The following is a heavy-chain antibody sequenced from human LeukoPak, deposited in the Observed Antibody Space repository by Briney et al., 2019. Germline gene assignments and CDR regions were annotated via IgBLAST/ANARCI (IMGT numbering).Heavy chain of an antibody. Sequence: ASVTVSCKASGYSFTSYYIHWVRQVPGQGLEWVGWINPNGGGTKYAQEFQGRVTMTSDTSISTAYMEMRSLRSDDTAVYYCASGGYSYGHPSTSGMIYYFDYWGQGTLVTVSS. CDR1: GYSFTSYY. V-gene: IGHV1-2*02. CDR2: INPNGGGT. J-gene: IGHJ4*02. CDR3: ASGGYSYGHPSTSGMIYYFDY. D-gene: IGHD5-18*01.